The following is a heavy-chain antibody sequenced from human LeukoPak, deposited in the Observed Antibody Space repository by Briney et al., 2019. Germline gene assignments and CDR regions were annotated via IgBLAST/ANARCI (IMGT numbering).Heavy chain of an antibody. J-gene: IGHJ4*02. V-gene: IGHV4-39*01. Sequence: SETPSLTCTVSGVSTRSSSFYWGWIRQPPGKGLEWIGSIYYSGSTYYRPSLKSRVTMSVDTSKNQFSLRLSSVTAADTAVYYCARGLRWDLTISGTSTFDYWGQGSLVTVSS. CDR2: IYYSGST. CDR3: ARGLRWDLTISGTSTFDY. CDR1: GVSTRSSSFY. D-gene: IGHD1-26*01.